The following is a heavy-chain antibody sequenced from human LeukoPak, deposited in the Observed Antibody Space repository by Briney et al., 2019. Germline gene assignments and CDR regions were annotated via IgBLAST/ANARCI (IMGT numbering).Heavy chain of an antibody. CDR2: IYSGGST. V-gene: IGHV3-53*01. CDR1: GYTFTSYG. J-gene: IGHJ6*02. D-gene: IGHD1-26*01. CDR3: ASGGSYFNVGGMDV. Sequence: SCKASGYTFTSYGISWVRQAPGKGLEWVSVIYSGGSTYYADSVKGRFTISRDNSKNTLYLQMNSLRAEDTAVYYCASGGSYFNVGGMDVWGQGTTVTVSS.